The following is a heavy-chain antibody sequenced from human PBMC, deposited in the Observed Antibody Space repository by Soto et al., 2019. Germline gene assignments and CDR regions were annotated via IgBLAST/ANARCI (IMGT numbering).Heavy chain of an antibody. D-gene: IGHD3-3*01. CDR1: GFTFSSYA. Sequence: GGSLRLSCAASGFTFSSYAMSWVRQAPGKGLEWVSAISGSGGSTYYADSVKGRFTISRDNSKNTLYLQMNSLRAEDTAVYYCAKDEFSGQEWLSPLYYYYYMDVWGKGTTVTVSS. J-gene: IGHJ6*03. V-gene: IGHV3-23*01. CDR2: ISGSGGST. CDR3: AKDEFSGQEWLSPLYYYYYMDV.